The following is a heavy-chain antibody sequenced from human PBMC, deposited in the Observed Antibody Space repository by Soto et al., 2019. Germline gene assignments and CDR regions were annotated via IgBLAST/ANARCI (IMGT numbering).Heavy chain of an antibody. V-gene: IGHV3-30-3*01. J-gene: IGHJ6*02. Sequence: GGSLRLSCAASGFTFSSYAMHWVRQAPGKGLEWVAVISYDGSNKYFADSVKGRFTISRDNSKNTLYLQMNSLRAEDTAVYYCARDENSSSSEEYYYYYYGMDVWGQGTTVTVSS. CDR2: ISYDGSNK. D-gene: IGHD6-6*01. CDR3: ARDENSSSSEEYYYYYYGMDV. CDR1: GFTFSSYA.